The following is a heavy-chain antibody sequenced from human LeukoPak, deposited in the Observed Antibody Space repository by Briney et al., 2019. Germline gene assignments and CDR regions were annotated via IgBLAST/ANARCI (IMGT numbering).Heavy chain of an antibody. CDR3: ATMPGNYVPFDY. CDR1: GFTFSSYS. D-gene: IGHD3-10*02. CDR2: ISSSSSYI. V-gene: IGHV3-21*01. Sequence: GGSLRLSCAASGFTFSSYSMNWVRQAPGKGLEWVSSISSSSSYIYYADSVKGRFTISRDNAKNSLCLQMNSLRAEDTAVYYCATMPGNYVPFDYWGQGTLVTVSS. J-gene: IGHJ4*02.